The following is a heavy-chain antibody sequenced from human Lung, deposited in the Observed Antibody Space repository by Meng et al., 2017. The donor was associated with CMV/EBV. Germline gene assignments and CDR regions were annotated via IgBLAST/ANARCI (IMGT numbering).Heavy chain of an antibody. D-gene: IGHD6-13*01. CDR1: GGTFSSYA. J-gene: IGHJ5*02. V-gene: IGHV1-69*05. Sequence: XXSCXASGGTFSSYAISWVRQAPGQGLEWMGGIIPIFGTANYAQKFQGRVTITTDESTSTAYMELSSLRSEDTAVYYCARGGSSSWSRRDNWFDPWGQATLVTVSS. CDR3: ARGGSSSWSRRDNWFDP. CDR2: IIPIFGTA.